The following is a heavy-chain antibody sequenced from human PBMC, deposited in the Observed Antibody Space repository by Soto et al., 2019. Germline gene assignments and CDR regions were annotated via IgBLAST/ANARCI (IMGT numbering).Heavy chain of an antibody. CDR1: GGTFSKYA. CDR3: ARPLRDRNYYYGMAV. D-gene: IGHD3-22*01. Sequence: QVQLVQSGAEMQQPGASVRVSCKASGGTFSKYAFSWVRQAPGQGLEWLGGTIPMFGTPNYAQKFQGRVAISADESTATVYIELSSLSSEDTAVYFCARPLRDRNYYYGMAVWGQGTTVTVSS. V-gene: IGHV1-69*01. J-gene: IGHJ6*02. CDR2: TIPMFGTP.